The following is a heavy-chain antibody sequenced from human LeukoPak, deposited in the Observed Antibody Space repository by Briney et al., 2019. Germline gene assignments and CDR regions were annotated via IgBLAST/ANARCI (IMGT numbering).Heavy chain of an antibody. Sequence: GASVKVSCKASGYTFSGYHAHWVRQAPGQGLEWMGWINPNGGGTNYAQKFQGRVTMTRDTSISTAYMELSGLRSDDTAVYYCARVPSSGSYPYYFDYWGQGTLVTVSS. V-gene: IGHV1-2*02. D-gene: IGHD3-22*01. CDR2: INPNGGGT. J-gene: IGHJ4*02. CDR1: GYTFSGYH. CDR3: ARVPSSGSYPYYFDY.